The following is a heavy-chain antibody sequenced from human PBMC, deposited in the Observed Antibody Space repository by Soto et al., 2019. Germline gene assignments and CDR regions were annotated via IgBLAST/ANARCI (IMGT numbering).Heavy chain of an antibody. CDR1: GYTFTSYG. Sequence: ASVKVSCKASGYTFTSYGISWVRQAPGQGLEWMGWISAYNGNTNYAQKLQGRVTTTTDTSTSTAYMELRSLRSDDTAVYYCARGVHIWFGELTASWFDPWGQGTLVTVSS. D-gene: IGHD3-10*01. CDR2: ISAYNGNT. CDR3: ARGVHIWFGELTASWFDP. J-gene: IGHJ5*02. V-gene: IGHV1-18*01.